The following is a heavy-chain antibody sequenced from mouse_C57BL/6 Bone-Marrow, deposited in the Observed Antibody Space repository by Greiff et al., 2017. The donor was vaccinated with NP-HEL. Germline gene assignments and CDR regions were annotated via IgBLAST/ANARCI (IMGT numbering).Heavy chain of an antibody. Sequence: EVKLVESGGGLVQPGGSLKLSCAASGFTFSDYGMAWVRQAPRKGPEWVAFISNLAYSIYYADTVTGRFTISRENAKNTLYLEMSSLRSEDTAMYYCARRKGYYGSRDWYFDVWVTGTTVTVSS. CDR1: GFTFSDYG. J-gene: IGHJ1*03. D-gene: IGHD1-1*01. CDR2: ISNLAYSI. V-gene: IGHV5-15*04. CDR3: ARRKGYYGSRDWYFDV.